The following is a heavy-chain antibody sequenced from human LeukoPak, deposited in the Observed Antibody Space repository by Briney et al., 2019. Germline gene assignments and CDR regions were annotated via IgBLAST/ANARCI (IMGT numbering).Heavy chain of an antibody. CDR2: INPNSGGT. CDR1: GYTFTSYG. CDR3: AKKGSGDYGLGY. J-gene: IGHJ4*02. V-gene: IGHV1-2*02. D-gene: IGHD4-17*01. Sequence: ASVKVSCKASGYTFTSYGISWVRQAPGQGLEWMGWINPNSGGTNYAQKFQGTVTMTRDTSISTAYMELSRLRSDDTAVYYCAKKGSGDYGLGYWGQGTLVSVSS.